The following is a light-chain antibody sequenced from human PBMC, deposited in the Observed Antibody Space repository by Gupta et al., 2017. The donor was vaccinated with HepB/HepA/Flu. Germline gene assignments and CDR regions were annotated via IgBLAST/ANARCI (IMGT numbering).Light chain of an antibody. CDR1: KLGDKY. J-gene: IGLJ2*01. Sequence: SYEVTQPPSMSVSPGQTARITCPGDKLGDKYACWYQQKPGQSPVLVSYQDTKRPSGIPERFSGSNSGNTATLTIRGTQLMDEADYYCQAWDSSTAYVVFGGGTKLTVL. V-gene: IGLV3-1*01. CDR2: QDT. CDR3: QAWDSSTAYVV.